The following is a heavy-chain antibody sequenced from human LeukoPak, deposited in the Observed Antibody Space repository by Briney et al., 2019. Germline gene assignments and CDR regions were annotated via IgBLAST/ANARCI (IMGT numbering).Heavy chain of an antibody. J-gene: IGHJ5*02. Sequence: SETLSLTCTVSGGSISSYYWSWIRQPPGKGLEWIGYIYYSGSTNYNPSLKSRVTISVDTSKHQFSLKLNSVTAADTAVYYCARARYSSGGSCDRVDPWGQGTLVTVSS. CDR2: IYYSGST. CDR3: ARARYSSGGSCDRVDP. D-gene: IGHD2-15*01. CDR1: GGSISSYY. V-gene: IGHV4-59*01.